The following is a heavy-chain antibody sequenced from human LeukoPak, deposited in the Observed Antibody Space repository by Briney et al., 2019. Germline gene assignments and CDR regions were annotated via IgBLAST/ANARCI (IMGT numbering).Heavy chain of an antibody. CDR1: GYTFTCYY. CDR2: INPNSGGT. Sequence: ASVKVSCKASGYTFTCYYMHWVRQAPGQGLEWMGRINPNSGGTNYAQKFQGRVTMTRDTSISTAYMELSRLRSDDAAVYYCASCSGGSCYSEAFDIWGQGTMVTVSS. D-gene: IGHD2-15*01. V-gene: IGHV1-2*06. J-gene: IGHJ3*02. CDR3: ASCSGGSCYSEAFDI.